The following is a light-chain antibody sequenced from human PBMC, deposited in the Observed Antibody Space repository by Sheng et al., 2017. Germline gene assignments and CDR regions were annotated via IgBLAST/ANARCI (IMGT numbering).Light chain of an antibody. J-gene: IGKJ2*01. V-gene: IGKV3-20*01. CDR1: QSVIRY. CDR2: DAS. CDR3: QEYGSSPRYA. Sequence: EIVLTQSPATLSLSPGERATLSCRASQSVIRYLAWYQQKPGQAPRLLIYDASNRAAGIPARFSGSGSGTDFTLTITRLEPEDFAVYYCQEYGSSPRYAFGQGTKVEIK.